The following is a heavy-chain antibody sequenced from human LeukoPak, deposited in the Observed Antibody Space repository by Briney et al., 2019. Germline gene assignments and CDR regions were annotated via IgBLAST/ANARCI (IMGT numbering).Heavy chain of an antibody. Sequence: SETLSLTCTVSGGSISSGDYYWSWLRQPPGKGLEWIGYIYYSGSTYYNPSLKSRVTISVDTSKNQFSLKLSSVTAADTAVYYCAREVEYYYDSSGYFLETGFDYWGQGTLVTVSS. CDR1: GGSISSGDYY. CDR2: IYYSGST. V-gene: IGHV4-30-4*01. J-gene: IGHJ4*02. D-gene: IGHD3-22*01. CDR3: AREVEYYYDSSGYFLETGFDY.